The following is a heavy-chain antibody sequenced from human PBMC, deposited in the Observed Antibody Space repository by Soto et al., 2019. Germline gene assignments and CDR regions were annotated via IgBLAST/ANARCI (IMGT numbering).Heavy chain of an antibody. V-gene: IGHV1-69*01. CDR2: IIPIFGTA. J-gene: IGHJ5*02. Sequence: QVQLVQSGAEVKKPGSSVKVSCKASGGTFSSYAISWVRQAPGQGLEWMGGIIPIFGTANYAQKFQGRVTITADESTSTAYMELSSLRSEGTAVYYCARGAHCSGGSCYSWWFDPWGQGTLVTVSS. D-gene: IGHD2-15*01. CDR3: ARGAHCSGGSCYSWWFDP. CDR1: GGTFSSYA.